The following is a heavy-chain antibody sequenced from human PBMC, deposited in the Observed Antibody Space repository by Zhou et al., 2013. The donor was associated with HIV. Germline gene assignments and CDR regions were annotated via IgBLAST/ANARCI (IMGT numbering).Heavy chain of an antibody. J-gene: IGHJ6*02. D-gene: IGHD2-15*01. V-gene: IGHV1-18*01. CDR1: GYTFINYG. CDR2: INTYNGDR. Sequence: QVQLVQSGAEVKKPGSSVKVSCKASGYTFINYGITWVRQAPGQGLEWMGWINTYNGDRKYLQKFQGRVTMTTNTSTNTVYMELRSLRSDDTAVYYCARDDPYCSGGICYPIYYHGMDVWGQGTTVIVSS. CDR3: ARDDPYCSGGICYPIYYHGMDV.